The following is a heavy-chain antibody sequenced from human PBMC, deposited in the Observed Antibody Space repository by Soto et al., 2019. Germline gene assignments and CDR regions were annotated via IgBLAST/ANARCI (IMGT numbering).Heavy chain of an antibody. CDR3: ARDDHMGDYYYGMDV. CDR1: GGSISSYY. J-gene: IGHJ6*02. CDR2: IYHSGST. Sequence: PSETLSLTCTVSGGSISSYYWSWIRQPPGKGLEWIGYIYHSGSTNYNPSLKSRVTISVDTSKNQFSLKLSSVTAADAAVYYCARDDHMGDYYYGMDVWGQGTTVTVSS. V-gene: IGHV4-59*01.